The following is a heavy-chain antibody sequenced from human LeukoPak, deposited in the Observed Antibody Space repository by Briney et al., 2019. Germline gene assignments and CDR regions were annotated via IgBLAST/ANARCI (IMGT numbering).Heavy chain of an antibody. D-gene: IGHD2-2*01. CDR1: GFTFSSYA. CDR2: ISGSGGST. J-gene: IGHJ4*02. V-gene: IGHV3-23*01. Sequence: GGSLRLSCAASGFTFSSYAMSWVRQAPGKGLEWVSPISGSGGSTYYADSVKGRFTISRDNSKNTLYLQMNSLRAEDTAVYYCANGIPCSSTSCPLIYWGQGTLVTVSS. CDR3: ANGIPCSSTSCPLIY.